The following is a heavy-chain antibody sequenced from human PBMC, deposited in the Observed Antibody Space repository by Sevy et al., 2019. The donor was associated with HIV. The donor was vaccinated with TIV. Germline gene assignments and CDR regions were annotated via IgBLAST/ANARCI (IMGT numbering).Heavy chain of an antibody. CDR2: ISAYNGNT. J-gene: IGHJ4*02. V-gene: IGHV1-18*01. Sequence: ASVKVSCKASGYTVTSYGISWVRQAPGQGLEWMGWISAYNGNTNYAQKLQGRVTMTTDTSTSTAYMELRSLRSDDTAVYYCARDIYAGMVRGVTHFDYWGQGTLVTVSS. D-gene: IGHD3-10*01. CDR3: ARDIYAGMVRGVTHFDY. CDR1: GYTVTSYG.